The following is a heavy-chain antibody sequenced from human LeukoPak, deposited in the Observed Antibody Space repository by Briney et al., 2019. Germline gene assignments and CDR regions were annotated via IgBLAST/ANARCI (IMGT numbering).Heavy chain of an antibody. D-gene: IGHD3-22*01. CDR3: ARDLYYDSSGPTGH. V-gene: IGHV3-33*01. J-gene: IGHJ4*02. CDR2: IWYDGSNK. Sequence: GGSLRLSCAASGFTFSSYGMHWVRQAPGKGLEWVAVIWYDGSNKYYADSVKGRFTISRDNSKNTLYLQMNSLRAEDTPVYYCARDLYYDSSGPTGHWGQGTLVTVSS. CDR1: GFTFSSYG.